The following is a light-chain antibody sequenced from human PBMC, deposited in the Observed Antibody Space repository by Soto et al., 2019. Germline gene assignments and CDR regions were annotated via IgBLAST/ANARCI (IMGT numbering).Light chain of an antibody. CDR2: GNS. CDR3: QSYDSGLV. V-gene: IGLV1-44*01. J-gene: IGLJ2*01. CDR1: SSNIGSNT. Sequence: QSVLTQPPSASGTPGQRVTISCSGSSSNIGSNTVSWYQQLPGTAPRLLIYGNSNRPSGVPDRFSGSKSGTSASLAITGLQAEDEADYYCQSYDSGLVFGGGTKLTVL.